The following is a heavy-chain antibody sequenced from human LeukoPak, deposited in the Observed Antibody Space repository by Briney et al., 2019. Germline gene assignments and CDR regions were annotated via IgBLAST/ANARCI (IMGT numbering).Heavy chain of an antibody. J-gene: IGHJ1*01. CDR1: GGSISSYY. Sequence: SETLSLTCTVSGGSISSYYWSWIRQPPGKGLEWIGYIYYSGSTNYNPSLKSRVTISVDTSKNQFSLKLSSVTAADTAVYYCARSHRGWGLRYFQHWGQGTLVTVSS. CDR2: IYYSGST. CDR3: ARSHRGWGLRYFQH. V-gene: IGHV4-59*01. D-gene: IGHD1-26*01.